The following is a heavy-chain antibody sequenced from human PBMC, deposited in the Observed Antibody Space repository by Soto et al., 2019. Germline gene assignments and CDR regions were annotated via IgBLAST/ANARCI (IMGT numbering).Heavy chain of an antibody. Sequence: QVQLVQSGAEVKKPGSSVKVSCKASGGTFSSYAISWVRQAPGQGLEWMGGIIPIFGTANYAQKFQGRVTITADESTSTAYMELSSLRSEDTAEYYCARATTRNGGDYYYGMDVWGQGTTVTVSS. CDR1: GGTFSSYA. J-gene: IGHJ6*02. CDR2: IIPIFGTA. V-gene: IGHV1-69*01. CDR3: ARATTRNGGDYYYGMDV. D-gene: IGHD3-16*01.